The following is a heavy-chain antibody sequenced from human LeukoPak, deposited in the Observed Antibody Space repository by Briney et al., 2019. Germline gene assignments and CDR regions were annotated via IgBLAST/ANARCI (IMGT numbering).Heavy chain of an antibody. Sequence: GGSLRLSCAASGFTFSSYGMHWVRQAPGKGLEWVAFIRYDGSNKYYADSVKGRFTISRDNSKNTLYLQMNSLRAEDTAVYYCTWDWDDAFDIWGQGTMVTVSS. V-gene: IGHV3-30*02. CDR2: IRYDGSNK. D-gene: IGHD3/OR15-3a*01. CDR3: TWDWDDAFDI. J-gene: IGHJ3*02. CDR1: GFTFSSYG.